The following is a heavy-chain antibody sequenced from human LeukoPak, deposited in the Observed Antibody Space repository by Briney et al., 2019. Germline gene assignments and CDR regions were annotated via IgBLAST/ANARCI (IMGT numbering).Heavy chain of an antibody. Sequence: GGSLRLSCAASGFTFSSYWMSWVRQAPGKGLEWVADIKQDGNEKYYVDSVKGRFTISRDNAKNSLYLQMNSLRGEDTAVYYCARDTLGEGDDSDYAVYYFDYWGQGTLVTVSS. CDR1: GFTFSSYW. CDR2: IKQDGNEK. J-gene: IGHJ4*02. D-gene: IGHD5-12*01. V-gene: IGHV3-7*01. CDR3: ARDTLGEGDDSDYAVYYFDY.